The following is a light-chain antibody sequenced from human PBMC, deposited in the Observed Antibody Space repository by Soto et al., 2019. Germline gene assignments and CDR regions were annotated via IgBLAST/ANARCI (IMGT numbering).Light chain of an antibody. Sequence: QSVLTQPPSVSGAPRQRVTISCSGSNSNIGNNAVNWYQQLPGKAPKLLIYYDDLLPSGVSDRFSGSKSGTSASLAISGLQSEDEAGYYCAAWYDSRNGPVFGGGTKLTVL. CDR1: NSNIGNNA. CDR2: YDD. J-gene: IGLJ2*01. CDR3: AAWYDSRNGPV. V-gene: IGLV1-36*01.